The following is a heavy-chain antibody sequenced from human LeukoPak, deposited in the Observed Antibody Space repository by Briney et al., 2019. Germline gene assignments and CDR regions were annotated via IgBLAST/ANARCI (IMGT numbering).Heavy chain of an antibody. V-gene: IGHV1-46*01. CDR1: GYTFTSYY. D-gene: IGHD6-13*01. CDR3: ARDVGSSWRYYYYYMDV. J-gene: IGHJ6*03. Sequence: ASVKVSCKASGYTFTSYYMHWVRQPPGQGLEWMGIINPSGGSTSYAQKFQGRVTMTRDMSTSTVYMELSSLRSEDTAVYYCARDVGSSWRYYYYYMDVWGKGTTVTVSS. CDR2: INPSGGST.